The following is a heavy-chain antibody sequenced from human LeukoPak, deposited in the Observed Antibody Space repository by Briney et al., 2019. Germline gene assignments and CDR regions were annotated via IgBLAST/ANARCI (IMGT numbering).Heavy chain of an antibody. CDR3: AITMIVVVINPVDY. J-gene: IGHJ4*02. Sequence: GGSLRLSCAASGFTLSDYYMSWIRQAPGKGLERVSYISSSGSTIYYADSVKGRFTISRDNAKNSLYLQMNSLRAEDTAVYYCAITMIVVVINPVDYWGQGTLVTVSS. CDR1: GFTLSDYY. D-gene: IGHD3-22*01. V-gene: IGHV3-11*01. CDR2: ISSSGSTI.